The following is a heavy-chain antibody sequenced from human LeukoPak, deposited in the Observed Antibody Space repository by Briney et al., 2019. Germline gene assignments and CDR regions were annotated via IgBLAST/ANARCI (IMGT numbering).Heavy chain of an antibody. V-gene: IGHV6-1*01. CDR2: TYYRSKWYN. CDR3: ARGEYYGSGRFYNWFDP. CDR1: GDSVSSNSAS. J-gene: IGHJ5*02. D-gene: IGHD3-10*01. Sequence: SQTLSLTCAISGDSVSSNSASWNWIRQSPSRGLERLGRTYYRSKWYNDYAVSVKSLITINPDTSKTRFSLQLTSVTPEDTAVYYCARGEYYGSGRFYNWFDPWGQGTLVTVSS.